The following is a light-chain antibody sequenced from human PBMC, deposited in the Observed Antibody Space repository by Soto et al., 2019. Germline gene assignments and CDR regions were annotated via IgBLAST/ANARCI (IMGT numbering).Light chain of an antibody. CDR3: LRYYSLPRT. Sequence: EIVLTQSPGTLSLSQGERATLSYRASQSVTSYYLAWYQQKPGQAPRLLIYDASNRATGIPARFSGSGSGTDFTLTISSLQAEDVAVYYCLRYYSLPRTFGQGTKVYI. CDR1: QSVTSYY. CDR2: DAS. J-gene: IGKJ1*01. V-gene: IGKV3-20*01.